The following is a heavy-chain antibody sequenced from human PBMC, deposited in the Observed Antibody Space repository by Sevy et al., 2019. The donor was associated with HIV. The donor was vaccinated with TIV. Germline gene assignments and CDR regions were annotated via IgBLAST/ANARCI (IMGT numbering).Heavy chain of an antibody. D-gene: IGHD1-26*01. CDR2: ISYDGSNK. J-gene: IGHJ5*02. CDR1: GFTFSSYG. Sequence: GGSLRLSCAASGFTFSSYGMHWVRQAPGKGLEWVAVISYDGSNKYYADSVKGRFTISRDNSKNTLYLQMNSLRAEDMAVYYCAKEVGRWELREFDPWGQGTLVTVSS. CDR3: AKEVGRWELREFDP. V-gene: IGHV3-30*18.